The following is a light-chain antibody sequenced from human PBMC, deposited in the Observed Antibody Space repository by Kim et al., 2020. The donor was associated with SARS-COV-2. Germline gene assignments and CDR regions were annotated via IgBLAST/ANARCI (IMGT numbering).Light chain of an antibody. V-gene: IGLV3-21*04. Sequence: SYEPTQPPSVSVAPGKTARITCGGNNIGSKSVHWYQQKPGQAPVLVIYYDSDRPSGIPERFSGSNSGNTATLTISRVEAGDEADYYCQVWDSSSDHLWVFGGGTKLTVL. CDR2: YDS. J-gene: IGLJ3*02. CDR1: NIGSKS. CDR3: QVWDSSSDHLWV.